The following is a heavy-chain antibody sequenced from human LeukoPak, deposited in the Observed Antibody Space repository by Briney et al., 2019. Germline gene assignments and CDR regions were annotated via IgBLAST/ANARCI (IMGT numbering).Heavy chain of an antibody. CDR1: GFTFSSYG. CDR2: ISYDGSNK. J-gene: IGHJ5*02. D-gene: IGHD1-26*01. V-gene: IGHV3-30*03. Sequence: PGGSLRLSCAASGFTFSSYGMHWVRQAPRKGLEWVAGISYDGSNKYYADSVKGRFTISRDNSKNTLYLQMNSLRAEDTAVYYCAREGLGPTFSAWFDPWGQGTLVTVSS. CDR3: AREGLGPTFSAWFDP.